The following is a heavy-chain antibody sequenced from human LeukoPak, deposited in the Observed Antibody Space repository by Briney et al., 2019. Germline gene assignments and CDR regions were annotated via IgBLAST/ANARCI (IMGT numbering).Heavy chain of an antibody. V-gene: IGHV1-2*02. Sequence: GASVKVSCKASGYTFTGYYTHWVRQAPGQGLEWMGWINPNSGGTNYAQKFQGRVTMTRDTSISTAYMELSRLRSDDTAVYYCARAVGSGSRPLYYYGMDVWGQGTTVTVSS. J-gene: IGHJ6*02. CDR1: GYTFTGYY. CDR2: INPNSGGT. CDR3: ARAVGSGSRPLYYYGMDV. D-gene: IGHD3-10*01.